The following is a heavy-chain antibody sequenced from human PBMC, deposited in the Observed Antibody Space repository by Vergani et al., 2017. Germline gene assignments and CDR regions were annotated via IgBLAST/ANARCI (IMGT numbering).Heavy chain of an antibody. CDR3: ARAYCGGDCYSGWFDP. CDR2: IYHSGTT. V-gene: IGHV4-38-2*01. J-gene: IGHJ5*02. CDR1: GYSISSGYY. Sequence: QAQLQESGPGLVKPSETLSLTCAVSGYSISSGYYWGWIRQPPGKGLEWIGSIYHSGTTYYNPSLNSRVTISVDTSKNQFSRKLSSVTAADTAVYYCARAYCGGDCYSGWFDPWGQGTLVTVSS. D-gene: IGHD2-21*01.